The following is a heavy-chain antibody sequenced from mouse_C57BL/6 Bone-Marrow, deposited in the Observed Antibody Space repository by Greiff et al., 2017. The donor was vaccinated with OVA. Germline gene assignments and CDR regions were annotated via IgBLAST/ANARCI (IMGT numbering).Heavy chain of an antibody. CDR2: IGPGSGST. J-gene: IGHJ2*01. CDR1: GYTFTDYY. D-gene: IGHD1-1*01. Sequence: VHVKQSGAELVKPGASVEISCKASGYTFTDYYINWVKQRPGQGLEWIGKIGPGSGSTYYNEKFKGKATLTADKSSSTAYMQLSSLTSEDSAVYFCAREFTTVVAHYFDYWGQGTTLTVSS. V-gene: IGHV1-77*01. CDR3: AREFTTVVAHYFDY.